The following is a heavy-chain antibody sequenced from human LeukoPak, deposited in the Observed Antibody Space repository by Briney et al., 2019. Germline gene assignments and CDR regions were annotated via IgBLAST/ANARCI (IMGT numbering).Heavy chain of an antibody. CDR2: ISYDGSNK. V-gene: IGHV3-30*04. D-gene: IGHD4-23*01. CDR1: GFTFSSYA. CDR3: ARDLRYGGSFDY. J-gene: IGHJ4*02. Sequence: GGSLRLSCAASGFTFSSYAMHWVRQAPGKGLEWVAVISYDGSNKYYADSVKGRFTISRDNSKNTLYLQMNSLRAEGTAVYYCARDLRYGGSFDYWGQGTLVTVSS.